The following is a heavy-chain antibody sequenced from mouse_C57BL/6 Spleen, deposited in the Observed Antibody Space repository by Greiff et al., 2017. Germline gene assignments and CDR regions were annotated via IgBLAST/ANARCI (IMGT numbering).Heavy chain of an antibody. CDR3: ARWVTTVVEGFAY. D-gene: IGHD1-1*01. J-gene: IGHJ3*01. Sequence: QVQLQQPGAELVKPGASVKLSCKASGYTFTSYWMHWVKQRPGQGLEWIGMIHPNSGSTNYNEKFKSKATLTVDKSSSPAYMQLSSLTSEDSAVYYCARWVTTVVEGFAYWGQGTLVTVSA. CDR2: IHPNSGST. V-gene: IGHV1-64*01. CDR1: GYTFTSYW.